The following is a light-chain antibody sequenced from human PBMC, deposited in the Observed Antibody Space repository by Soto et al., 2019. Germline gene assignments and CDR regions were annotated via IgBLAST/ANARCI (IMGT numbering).Light chain of an antibody. Sequence: QSVLTQPPSASGTPGQRVTISCSGSSSNIGSNTVNWYQQITGTAPKLLIYNDNQRPSGVPDRFSGSKSGTSGSLAISGLQAEEEGDYDWAAWDDSRNGHVGFGGGTKLTVL. CDR2: NDN. J-gene: IGLJ2*01. CDR1: SSNIGSNT. CDR3: AAWDDSRNGHVG. V-gene: IGLV1-44*01.